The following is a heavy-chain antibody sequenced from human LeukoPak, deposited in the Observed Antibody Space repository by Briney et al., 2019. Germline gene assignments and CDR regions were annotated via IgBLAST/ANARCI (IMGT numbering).Heavy chain of an antibody. CDR2: IRTYNGDT. CDR3: ARTPNYGSGSLFWLDS. D-gene: IGHD3-10*01. J-gene: IGHJ4*02. V-gene: IGHV1-18*01. CDR1: GYTFTKYG. Sequence: ASVKVSCKASGYTFTKYGIAWVRQAPGQGLEWMGWIRTYNGDTYYAQKVQGRVTMTTDTSTTTAYMELRSLRSDDTAVYYCARTPNYGSGSLFWLDSWGQGTLVTVSS.